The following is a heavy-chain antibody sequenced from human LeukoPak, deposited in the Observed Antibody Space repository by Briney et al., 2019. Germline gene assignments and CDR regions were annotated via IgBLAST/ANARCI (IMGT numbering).Heavy chain of an antibody. CDR3: ARLLYSGSFFDY. D-gene: IGHD1-26*01. J-gene: IGHJ4*02. V-gene: IGHV4-59*05. Sequence: SETLSLTCTVSGGSISSYYWSWIRQPPGKGLEWIGSIYYSGSTYYNPSLKSRVTISVDTSKNQFSLKLSSVTAADTAVYYCARLLYSGSFFDYWGQGTLVTVSS. CDR2: IYYSGST. CDR1: GGSISSYY.